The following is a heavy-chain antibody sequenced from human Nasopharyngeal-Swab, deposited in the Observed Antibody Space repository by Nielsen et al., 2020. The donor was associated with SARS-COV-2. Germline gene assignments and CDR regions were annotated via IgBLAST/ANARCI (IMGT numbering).Heavy chain of an antibody. CDR1: GGSFSGYY. J-gene: IGHJ4*02. D-gene: IGHD1-26*01. Sequence: SETLSLTCAVYGGSFSGYYWSWIRQPLGKGLEWIGEINHSGSTNYNPSLKSRVTISVDTSKNQFSLKLSSVTAADTAVYYCARFRVGGSYFDYWGQGTLVTVSS. CDR3: ARFRVGGSYFDY. V-gene: IGHV4-34*01. CDR2: INHSGST.